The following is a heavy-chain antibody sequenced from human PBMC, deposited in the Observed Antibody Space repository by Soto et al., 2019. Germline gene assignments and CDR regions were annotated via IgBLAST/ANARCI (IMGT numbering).Heavy chain of an antibody. CDR1: GFTFSSYG. D-gene: IGHD1-1*01. Sequence: GGSLRLSCAASGFTFSSYGMHWVRQAPGKGLEWVAVIWYDGSNKYYADSVKGRFTISRDNSKNTLYLQMNSLRAEDTAVYYCARETNMYNWNDVGHDAFDIWGQGTMVTVSS. V-gene: IGHV3-33*01. J-gene: IGHJ3*02. CDR2: IWYDGSNK. CDR3: ARETNMYNWNDVGHDAFDI.